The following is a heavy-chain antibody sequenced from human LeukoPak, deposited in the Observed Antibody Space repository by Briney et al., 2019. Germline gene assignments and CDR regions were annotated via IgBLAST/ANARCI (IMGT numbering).Heavy chain of an antibody. CDR1: GYTFTGYY. V-gene: IGHV1-2*02. J-gene: IGHJ4*02. D-gene: IGHD6-13*01. Sequence: GASVKVSCKASGYTFTGYYMHWVRQAPGQGLEWMGWINPNSGGTNYAQKFQGRVTMTRDTSISTAYMELSRLRSDDTAVYYCTREQQQLPDYFDYWGQGTLVTVSS. CDR3: TREQQQLPDYFDY. CDR2: INPNSGGT.